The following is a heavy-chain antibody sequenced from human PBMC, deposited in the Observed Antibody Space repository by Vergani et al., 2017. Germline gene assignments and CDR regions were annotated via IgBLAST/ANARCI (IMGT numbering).Heavy chain of an antibody. CDR3: ARDQRIAARSRDRHYYYYMDV. J-gene: IGHJ6*03. CDR1: GGSISSYY. D-gene: IGHD6-6*01. CDR2: IYYSGST. V-gene: IGHV4-59*01. Sequence: QVQLQESGPGLVKPSETLSLTCTVSGGSISSYYWSWIRQPPGKGLEWIGYIYYSGSTNYNPSLKSGVTISVDTSKNQFSLKLSSVTAADTAVYYCARDQRIAARSRDRHYYYYMDVWGKGTTVTVSS.